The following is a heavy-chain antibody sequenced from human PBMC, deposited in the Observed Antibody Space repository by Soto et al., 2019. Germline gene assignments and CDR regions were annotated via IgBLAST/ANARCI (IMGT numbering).Heavy chain of an antibody. CDR2: IFGTTGNT. D-gene: IGHD2-2*02. V-gene: IGHV3-23*01. CDR3: AKALAGYNYGMDV. CDR1: GFTFSNYV. Sequence: PGGSLRLSCTASGFTFSNYVMSWVRQAPGRGLEWVSSIFGTTGNTYYAASVKGRFIISRDNSNHTVSLQMNSLRAEDAALYYCAKALAGYNYGMDVWGQGTTVTVSS. J-gene: IGHJ6*02.